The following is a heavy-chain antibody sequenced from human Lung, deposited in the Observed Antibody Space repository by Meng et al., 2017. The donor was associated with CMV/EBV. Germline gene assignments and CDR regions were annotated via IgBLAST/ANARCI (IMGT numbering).Heavy chain of an antibody. CDR1: GFTFSTYD. CDR3: AKFPRHLYCSTTSCFLDY. CDR2: ISGSGLTT. J-gene: IGHJ4*02. Sequence: GESXKISXAASGFTFSTYDMSWVRQAPGKGLEWVSGISGSGLTTYYADSVKGRFTISRDDSTNTLYLQMDSLRAEDTALYYCAKFPRHLYCSTTSCFLDYWGQGTLVTVSS. D-gene: IGHD2-2*01. V-gene: IGHV3-23*01.